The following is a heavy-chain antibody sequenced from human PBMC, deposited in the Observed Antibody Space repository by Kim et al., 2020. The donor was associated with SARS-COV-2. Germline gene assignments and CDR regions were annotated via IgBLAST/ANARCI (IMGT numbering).Heavy chain of an antibody. V-gene: IGHV4-34*01. CDR2: IKHSGST. CDR1: GGSFSGYY. CDR3: ARGRKLLLWFWERDAYYGRDV. Sequence: SETLSLTCAVYGGSFSGYYWSWIRQSPGKGLEWIGEIKHSGSTNYNPSFKSRVTISVDTSKNQFSLKLSSVTAADTAVYYCARGRKLLLWFWERDAYYGRDVWGQGTTFTVSS. J-gene: IGHJ6*02. D-gene: IGHD3-10*01.